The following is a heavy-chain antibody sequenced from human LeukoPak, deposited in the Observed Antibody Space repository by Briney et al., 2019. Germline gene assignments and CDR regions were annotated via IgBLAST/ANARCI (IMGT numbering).Heavy chain of an antibody. CDR1: GGSISSYY. D-gene: IGHD4-23*01. Sequence: SETLPLTCTVSGGSISSYYWSWIRQPPGKGLEWIGYIHYSGSTNNNPSLKSRVTISVDTSKNQFSLKLSSVTAADTAVYYCARRHYGGNGFDYWGQGTLVTVSS. V-gene: IGHV4-59*08. CDR3: ARRHYGGNGFDY. J-gene: IGHJ4*02. CDR2: IHYSGST.